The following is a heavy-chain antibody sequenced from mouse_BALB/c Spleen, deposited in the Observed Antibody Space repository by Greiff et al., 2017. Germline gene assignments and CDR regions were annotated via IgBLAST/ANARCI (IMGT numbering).Heavy chain of an antibody. CDR1: GYTFTSYT. V-gene: IGHV1-4*01. Sequence: QVQLKQSGAELARPGASVKMSCKASGYTFTSYTMHWVKQRPGQGLGWIGYINPSSGYTNYNQKFKDKATLTADKSSSTAYMQLSSLTSEDSAVYYCARSMITTGDYWGQGTTRTVSS. J-gene: IGHJ2*01. CDR2: INPSSGYT. D-gene: IGHD2-4*01. CDR3: ARSMITTGDY.